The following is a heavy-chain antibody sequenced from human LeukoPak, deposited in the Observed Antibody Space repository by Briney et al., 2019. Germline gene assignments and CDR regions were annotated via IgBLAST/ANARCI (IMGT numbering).Heavy chain of an antibody. V-gene: IGHV3-9*01. J-gene: IGHJ4*02. CDR3: AKAYSSSTPADY. CDR1: GFTFDDYA. Sequence: PGRSLRLSCAASGFTFDDYAMHWVRHAPGKGLEWVSGISWNSGSIGYADSVKGRFTISRDNAKNSLYLQMNSLRAEDTALYYCAKAYSSSTPADYWGQGTLVTVSS. CDR2: ISWNSGSI. D-gene: IGHD6-13*01.